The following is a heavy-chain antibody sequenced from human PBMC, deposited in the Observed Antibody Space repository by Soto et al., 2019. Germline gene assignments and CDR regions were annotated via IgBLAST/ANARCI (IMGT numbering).Heavy chain of an antibody. D-gene: IGHD5-18*01. J-gene: IGHJ4*02. Sequence: SVKVSCKASGGTFSSYRINWVRQAPGQGLEWVGGIVPIYRTADYAQKFQGRVTITADESTSTAYMELSSLRSEDTAAYYCARESGVQLWLGYWGQGTLVTVSS. CDR3: ARESGVQLWLGY. V-gene: IGHV1-69*13. CDR2: IVPIYRTA. CDR1: GGTFSSYR.